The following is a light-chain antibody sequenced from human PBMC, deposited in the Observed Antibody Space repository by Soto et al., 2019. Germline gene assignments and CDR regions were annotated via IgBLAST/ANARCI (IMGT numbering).Light chain of an antibody. CDR3: QQYGSSPPYT. CDR2: GAS. J-gene: IGKJ2*01. CDR1: QSVSSSY. V-gene: IGKV3-20*01. Sequence: EIVLTQSPGTLSSSPGERATLSCRASQSVSSSYLAWYQQKPGQAPRLLIYGASSSATGIPHSFSGSRSATDFTLTISRLEPADFAVYSCQQYGSSPPYTFGQGTKLEIK.